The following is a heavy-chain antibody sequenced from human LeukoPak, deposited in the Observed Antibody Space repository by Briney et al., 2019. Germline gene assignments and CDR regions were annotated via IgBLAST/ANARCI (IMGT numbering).Heavy chain of an antibody. Sequence: SETLSLTCAVYGGSFSGYYWSWIRQPPGKGLEWIGEINHSGSTNYNPSLKSRVTISVDTSKNQFSLKLSSVTAADTAVYYCARDSPMVRGIIFYYWGQGTLVTVSS. CDR3: ARDSPMVRGIIFYY. CDR2: INHSGST. J-gene: IGHJ4*02. D-gene: IGHD3-10*01. CDR1: GGSFSGYY. V-gene: IGHV4-34*01.